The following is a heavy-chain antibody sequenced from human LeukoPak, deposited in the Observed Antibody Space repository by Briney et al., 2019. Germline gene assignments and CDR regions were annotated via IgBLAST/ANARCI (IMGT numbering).Heavy chain of an antibody. V-gene: IGHV3-33*01. CDR2: IWYDGSNK. CDR3: AANFDL. CDR1: GFTFSNYG. Sequence: GGSLRLSCAASGFTFSNYGMHWVRQAPGKGLEWVAVIWYDGSNKYYADSVKGRFTISRDNSKNTLYLQMNSLRVEDTAVYYCAANFDLWGRGTLVTVSS. J-gene: IGHJ2*01.